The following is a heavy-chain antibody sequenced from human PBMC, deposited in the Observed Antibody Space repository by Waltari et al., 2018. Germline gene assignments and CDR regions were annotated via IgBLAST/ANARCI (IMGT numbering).Heavy chain of an antibody. CDR3: ARVGYCNGDNCFVYFYYAMDV. J-gene: IGHJ6*02. CDR1: GGPLPTATYY. D-gene: IGHD2-15*01. Sequence: QLQLQESGPRLVRPSEPLSLPCTVSGGPLPTATYYWPWIRPPPGKGLEWVGSFFYGGNTYYNPSLKSRVTISVDTSKERFSLRVNSVTAADTAIYYCARVGYCNGDNCFVYFYYAMDVWGPGTTVTVSS. V-gene: IGHV4-39*07. CDR2: FFYGGNT.